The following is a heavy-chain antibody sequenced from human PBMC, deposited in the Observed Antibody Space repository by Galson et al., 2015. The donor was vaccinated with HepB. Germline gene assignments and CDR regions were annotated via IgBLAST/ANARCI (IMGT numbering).Heavy chain of an antibody. CDR2: ISDSGGST. Sequence: SLRLSCAASGFTFSNYAMSWVRQAPGKGLEWVSSISDSGGSTYYADSVKGRFTISRDNSKNTLYLQMNSLRAEDTAVYYCAQGSSSWAEYYFDYWGQGTLVTVSS. D-gene: IGHD6-13*01. CDR1: GFTFSNYA. V-gene: IGHV3-23*01. J-gene: IGHJ4*02. CDR3: AQGSSSWAEYYFDY.